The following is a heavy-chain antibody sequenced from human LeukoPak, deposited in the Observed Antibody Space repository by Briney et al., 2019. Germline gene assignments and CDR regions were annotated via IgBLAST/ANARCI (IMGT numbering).Heavy chain of an antibody. D-gene: IGHD6-13*01. V-gene: IGHV1-2*02. J-gene: IGHJ4*02. CDR3: ARSAESSSWVEFDY. CDR2: INPNSGGT. Sequence: GASVKVSCKASGYTFTSYYIHWVRQAPGQGLEWMGWINPNSGGTNYAQKFQVRGTMTRDTSISTAYMELSRLRSDDTAVYYCARSAESSSWVEFDYWGQGTLVTVSS. CDR1: GYTFTSYY.